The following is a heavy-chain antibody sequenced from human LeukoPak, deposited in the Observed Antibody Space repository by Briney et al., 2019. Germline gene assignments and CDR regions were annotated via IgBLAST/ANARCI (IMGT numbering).Heavy chain of an antibody. CDR1: GGSFSGYY. J-gene: IGHJ4*02. D-gene: IGHD3-16*02. V-gene: IGHV4-34*01. Sequence: PSETLSLTCAVYGGSFSGYYWSWIRQPPGKGLEWIGEINHSGSTNYNPSLKSRVTISVDTSKNQFSLTLSSVTAADTAVYYCARDPTGITFGGVIVRRYYFDYWGQGTLVTVSS. CDR3: ARDPTGITFGGVIVRRYYFDY. CDR2: INHSGST.